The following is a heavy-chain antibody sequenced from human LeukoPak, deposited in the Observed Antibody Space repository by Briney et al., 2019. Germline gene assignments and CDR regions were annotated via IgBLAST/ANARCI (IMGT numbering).Heavy chain of an antibody. J-gene: IGHJ4*02. D-gene: IGHD5-24*01. CDR1: GYTFSHYG. Sequence: ASVKVSCKASGYTFSHYGISWVRQAPGQGLEWMGWINPNSGGTNYAQKFQGRVTMTRDTSISTAYMELSRLRSDDTAVYYCARGRDGYNYGVWGQGTLVTVSS. CDR2: INPNSGGT. V-gene: IGHV1-2*02. CDR3: ARGRDGYNYGV.